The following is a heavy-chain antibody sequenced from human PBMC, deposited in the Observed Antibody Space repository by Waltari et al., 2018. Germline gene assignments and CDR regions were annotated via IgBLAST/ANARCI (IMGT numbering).Heavy chain of an antibody. D-gene: IGHD3-22*01. CDR3: ARDIVYYDSSGYHAFDI. J-gene: IGHJ3*02. CDR1: GFTASSNY. CDR2: SNGGGST. V-gene: IGHV3-53*01. Sequence: EVQLVESGGGLIQPGGSMRLSCAASGFTASSNYIREVRQAPGKGLGWVSVSNGGGSTYYSDSVKGRFTISRDNSKNTLYLKMNSLRAEDTAVYYCARDIVYYDSSGYHAFDIWGQGTMVTVSS.